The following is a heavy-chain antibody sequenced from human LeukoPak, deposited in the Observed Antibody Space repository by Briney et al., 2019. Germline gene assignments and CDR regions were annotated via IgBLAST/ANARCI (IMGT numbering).Heavy chain of an antibody. CDR3: ARGRNLYCSSTSCSFPDAFDI. V-gene: IGHV4-34*01. D-gene: IGHD2-2*01. CDR2: INHSGST. Sequence: SETLSLTCAVYGGSFSGYYWSWIRQPPGKGLEWTGEINHSGSTNYNPSLKSRVTISVDTSKNQFSLKLSSVTAADTAVYYCARGRNLYCSSTSCSFPDAFDIWGQGTMVTVSS. J-gene: IGHJ3*02. CDR1: GGSFSGYY.